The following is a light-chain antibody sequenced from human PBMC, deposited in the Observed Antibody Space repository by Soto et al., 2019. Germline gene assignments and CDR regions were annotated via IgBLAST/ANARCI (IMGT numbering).Light chain of an antibody. CDR1: SSNIGSNA. V-gene: IGLV1-44*01. J-gene: IGLJ1*01. Sequence: QSVLTQPPSASGTPGQRVTISCSGSSSNIGSNAVNWYRQLPGTAPKLLIYSNNQRPSGVPDRFSGSKSGTSASLAISGLQSEDEADYYCATWDESMNGYVFGTGTKLTVL. CDR3: ATWDESMNGYV. CDR2: SNN.